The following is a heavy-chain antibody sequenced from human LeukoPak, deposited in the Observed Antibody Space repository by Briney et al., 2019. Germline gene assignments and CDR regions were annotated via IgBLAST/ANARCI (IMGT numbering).Heavy chain of an antibody. CDR1: GFTFSSYA. D-gene: IGHD1-26*01. J-gene: IGHJ4*02. CDR3: AKATRWAGVGARRYYFDY. V-gene: IGHV3-23*01. Sequence: GGSLRLSCAASGFTFSSYAMSWVRQAPGKGLEWVSAISGSGGSTCYADSVKGRFTISRDNSKNTLYLQMNSLRAEDTAVYYCAKATRWAGVGARRYYFDYWGQGTLVTVSS. CDR2: ISGSGGST.